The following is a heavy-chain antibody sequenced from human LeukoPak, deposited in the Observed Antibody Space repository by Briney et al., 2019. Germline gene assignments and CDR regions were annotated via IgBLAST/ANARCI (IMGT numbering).Heavy chain of an antibody. Sequence: PETLSLTCAVSVGSFSGYSWSWIRQPPGKGLEWIGEINHSGSTTYNSSLTSRVSISVDSSKNQLSLSLSSGSPADTAGYYCAIGYYGSGSHCCHMDVWGKGTTITVS. J-gene: IGHJ6*03. CDR2: INHSGST. CDR3: AIGYYGSGSHCCHMDV. CDR1: VGSFSGYS. V-gene: IGHV4-34*01. D-gene: IGHD3-10*01.